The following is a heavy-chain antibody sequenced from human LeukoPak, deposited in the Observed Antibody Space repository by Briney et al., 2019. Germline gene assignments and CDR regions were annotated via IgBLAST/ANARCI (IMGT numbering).Heavy chain of an antibody. D-gene: IGHD3-22*01. V-gene: IGHV4-39*07. CDR1: GGSISSSSYY. J-gene: IGHJ4*02. Sequence: PSETLSLTCTVSGGSISSSSYYWGWIRQPPGKGLEWIGSIYHSERTYYNPSLKSRVTISGDTSRNQFSLKLSSVTAADTAVYYCAWKYYYDTSGYFYVDSWGRGTLVTVSS. CDR2: IYHSERT. CDR3: AWKYYYDTSGYFYVDS.